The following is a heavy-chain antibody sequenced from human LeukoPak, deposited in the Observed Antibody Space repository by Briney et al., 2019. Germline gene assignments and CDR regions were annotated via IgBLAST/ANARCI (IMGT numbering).Heavy chain of an antibody. Sequence: GGSLRLFCAASGFTFSDYYMSWIRQAPGKGLEWVSYISSSSYTNYADSVKGRFTISRDNAKNSLYLQMNSLRAEDTAVYYCARSSDILTGSYYFDYWGQGTLVTVSS. V-gene: IGHV3-11*03. CDR2: ISSSSYT. CDR3: ARSSDILTGSYYFDY. CDR1: GFTFSDYY. D-gene: IGHD3-9*01. J-gene: IGHJ4*02.